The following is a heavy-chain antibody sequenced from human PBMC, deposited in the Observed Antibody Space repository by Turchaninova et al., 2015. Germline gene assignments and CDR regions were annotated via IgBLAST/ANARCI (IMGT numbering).Heavy chain of an antibody. V-gene: IGHV4-38-2*01. D-gene: IGHD2-2*01. CDR1: GYSNISDYY. CDR3: TTSRDLYNWFDP. J-gene: IGHJ5*02. Sequence: LVKPPETLSRAWSVSGYSNISDYYGGWVRQPQGKGLEWIGSIHHSGSTYYNPSLKSRVTISVDTSKNQFSLKVRFVIAADTAVYYCTTSRDLYNWFDPWGQGTMVTVSS. CDR2: IHHSGST.